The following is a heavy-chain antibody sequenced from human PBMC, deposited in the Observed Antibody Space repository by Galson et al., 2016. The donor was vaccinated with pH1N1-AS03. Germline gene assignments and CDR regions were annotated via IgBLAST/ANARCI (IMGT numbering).Heavy chain of an antibody. CDR2: ISGADLST. D-gene: IGHD3-16*02. CDR1: GFTFSTYA. CDR3: ANPRACVTTIVTRLDY. J-gene: IGHJ4*02. V-gene: IGHV3-23*01. Sequence: SLRLSCAASGFTFSTYAMSWVRQAPGKGLEWVSSISGADLSTYYADSVKGRFTVSRDNSKNTLSLQMNGLRAEDTAIYYCANPRACVTTIVTRLDYWGQGSLVTVSA.